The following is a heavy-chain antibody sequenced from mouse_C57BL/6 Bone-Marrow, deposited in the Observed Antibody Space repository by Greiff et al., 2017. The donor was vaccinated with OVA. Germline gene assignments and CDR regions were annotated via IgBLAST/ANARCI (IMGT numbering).Heavy chain of an antibody. J-gene: IGHJ4*01. CDR3: ARDDYDYYYAMDY. D-gene: IGHD2-4*01. CDR1: GFTFSSYA. Sequence: EVKLMESGGGLVKPGGSLKLSCAASGFTFSSYAMSWVRQTPEKRLEWVATISDGGSYTYYPDNVKGRFTSSIDNAKNNPYLQMSHLKSEDTAKYYCARDDYDYYYAMDYWGQGTSVTVSS. CDR2: ISDGGSYT. V-gene: IGHV5-4*01.